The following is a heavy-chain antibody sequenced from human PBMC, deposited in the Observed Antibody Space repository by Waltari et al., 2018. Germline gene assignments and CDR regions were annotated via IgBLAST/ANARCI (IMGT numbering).Heavy chain of an antibody. D-gene: IGHD2-15*01. CDR1: GFTFRGYW. J-gene: IGHJ4*02. Sequence: EVRLVESGGGLVQPGGSLRLSCAASGFTFRGYWMTWVRQPPGKGLEWVASIKQDGSEEYYVDSVKGRFTISRDNAKNSLYLQMNSLRGEDTAVYYCARDFGRGLIDYWGQGTLVTVSS. V-gene: IGHV3-7*01. CDR2: IKQDGSEE. CDR3: ARDFGRGLIDY.